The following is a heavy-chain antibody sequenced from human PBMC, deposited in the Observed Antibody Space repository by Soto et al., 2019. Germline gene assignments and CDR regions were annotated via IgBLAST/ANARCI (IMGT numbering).Heavy chain of an antibody. CDR3: ARGYGLPADRSPQGDWFDP. J-gene: IGHJ5*02. D-gene: IGHD2-2*01. CDR2: INHSGTT. Sequence: SETLSLTCAVYGGSFSGYYWNYIRQPPGKGLEWIGEINHSGTTNYNPSFKSLVTISVDTSKNQFSLKLRSVTAGDTAVYYCARGYGLPADRSPQGDWFDPWGQGTLVIVSS. CDR1: GGSFSGYY. V-gene: IGHV4-34*01.